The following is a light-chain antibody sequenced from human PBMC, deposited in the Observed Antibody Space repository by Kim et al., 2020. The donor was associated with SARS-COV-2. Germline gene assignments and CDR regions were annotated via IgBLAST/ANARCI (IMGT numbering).Light chain of an antibody. J-gene: IGLJ3*02. V-gene: IGLV2-11*01. CDR1: SGEVGGYNS. CDR3: CSYAGSYTWV. CDR2: DVT. Sequence: GQSVTNSCCGTSGEVGGYNSVSWYQHHPGEAPRLVIYDVTQRPSGVPDRFSGSKSGNTASLAISGLQTEDEADYYCCSYAGSYTWVFGGGTQLTVL.